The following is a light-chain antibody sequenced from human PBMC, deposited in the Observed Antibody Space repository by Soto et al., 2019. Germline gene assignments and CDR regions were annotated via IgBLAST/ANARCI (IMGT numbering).Light chain of an antibody. J-gene: IGKJ4*01. V-gene: IGKV1-39*01. CDR2: AAS. CDR3: QQANSFPLT. Sequence: IQMTQSPSSLSASVGDRVTITCRASQTIGSYLNWYQKKPGKAPKSLIYAASNLQSGVPSRFSGSGSGTDFTLTISSLQPEDFATYYCQQANSFPLTFGGGTKVDIK. CDR1: QTIGSY.